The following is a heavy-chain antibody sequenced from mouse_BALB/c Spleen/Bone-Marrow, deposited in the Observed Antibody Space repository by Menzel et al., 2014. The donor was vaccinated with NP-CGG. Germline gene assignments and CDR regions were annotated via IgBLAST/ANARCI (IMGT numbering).Heavy chain of an antibody. CDR1: GYTFTSNT. D-gene: IGHD1-1*01. Sequence: QVQLQQSAGELARPGASVKMSCKASGYTFTSNTIQWVKQRPGQGLEWIGYINPTRGYTDYNQKFKDKTTLTADKSSSTAYMQLSSLTSEDSAVYYCAREATYYAYFDYWVQGTILTVSS. CDR2: INPTRGYT. V-gene: IGHV1-4*02. CDR3: AREATYYAYFDY. J-gene: IGHJ2*01.